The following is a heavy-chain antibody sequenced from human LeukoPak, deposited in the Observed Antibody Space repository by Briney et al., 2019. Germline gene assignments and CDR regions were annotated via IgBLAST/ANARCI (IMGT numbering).Heavy chain of an antibody. V-gene: IGHV4-39*07. J-gene: IGHJ4*02. CDR3: ARGKGDRDARHHYYGSGSYYTN. D-gene: IGHD3-10*01. CDR1: GGSISSSSYY. Sequence: PSETLSLTCTVSGGSISSSSYYWSWIRQPPGKGLEWIGEINHSGSTNYNPSLKSRVTISVDTSKNQFSLKLSSVTAADTAVYYCARGKGDRDARHHYYGSGSYYTNWGQGTLVTVSS. CDR2: INHSGST.